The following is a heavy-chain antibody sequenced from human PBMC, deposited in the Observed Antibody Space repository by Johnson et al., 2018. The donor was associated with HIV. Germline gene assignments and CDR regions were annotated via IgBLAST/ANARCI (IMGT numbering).Heavy chain of an antibody. J-gene: IGHJ3*02. V-gene: IGHV3-23*04. D-gene: IGHD3-10*01. CDR3: ARVVRGGDAFDI. Sequence: VQLVESGGGLVQPGGSLSLSCTASGFAFVSYAMSWVRQAPGKGLEWVSTISDSGGRTFNADSVKGRFTISRDNSRNTLYLQMNSLRAEDTAVYYCARVVRGGDAFDIWGQGTMVTVSS. CDR2: ISDSGGRT. CDR1: GFAFVSYA.